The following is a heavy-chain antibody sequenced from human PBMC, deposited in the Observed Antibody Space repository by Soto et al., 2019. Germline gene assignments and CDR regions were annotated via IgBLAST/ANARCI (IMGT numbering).Heavy chain of an antibody. V-gene: IGHV3-23*01. CDR2: ISFSGTIT. CDR1: GFTFKNYA. J-gene: IGHJ4*02. CDR3: GRARYLLVDQPLYFEY. Sequence: EVQLLESGGGLVRPGGSLRLSCAASGFTFKNYAMGWIRQAPGKGLEWISVISFSGTITLYADSAKGRFTISRDFSNNTLSLQMSSLRADDTAVYYCGRARYLLVDQPLYFEYWGQGTLVTVS. D-gene: IGHD2-15*01.